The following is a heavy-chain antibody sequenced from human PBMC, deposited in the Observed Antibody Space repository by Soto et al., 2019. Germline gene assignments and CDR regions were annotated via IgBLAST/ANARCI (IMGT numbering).Heavy chain of an antibody. J-gene: IGHJ5*02. CDR3: ARYEGVGWFDP. D-gene: IGHD3-10*01. Sequence: PSETLSLTCTVSGGSISSYYWSWIRQPPGKGLEWIGYIYYSGSTNYNPSLKSRVTISVDTSKNQFSLKLSSVTAADTAVYYCARYEGVGWFDPWGQGTLVTVSS. V-gene: IGHV4-59*01. CDR2: IYYSGST. CDR1: GGSISSYY.